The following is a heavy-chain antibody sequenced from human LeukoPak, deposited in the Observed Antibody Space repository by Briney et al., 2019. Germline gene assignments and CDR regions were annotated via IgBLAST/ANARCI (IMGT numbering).Heavy chain of an antibody. CDR1: GGSVSSGSYY. CDR2: IYYSGST. D-gene: IGHD3-10*01. CDR3: ARVWGSGSYEGYYFDY. Sequence: SETLSLTCTVSGGSVSSGSYYWSWIRQPPGKGLEWIGYIYYSGSTNYNPSLKSRVTISVDTSKNQFSLKLSSVTAADTAVYYCARVWGSGSYEGYYFDYWGQGTLVTVSS. V-gene: IGHV4-61*01. J-gene: IGHJ4*02.